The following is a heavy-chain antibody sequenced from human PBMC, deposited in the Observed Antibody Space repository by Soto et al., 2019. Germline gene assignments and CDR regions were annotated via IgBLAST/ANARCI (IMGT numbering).Heavy chain of an antibody. CDR2: IYYSGST. V-gene: IGHV4-59*01. CDR3: ARARGWYDSSGYYFDY. J-gene: IGHJ4*02. Sequence: SETLSLTCTVSGGSISSYYWSWIRQPPGKGLEWIGYIYYSGSTNYNPSLKSRVTISVDTSKNQFSLKLSSVTAADTAVYYCARARGWYDSSGYYFDYWGQGTLVTVSS. D-gene: IGHD3-22*01. CDR1: GGSISSYY.